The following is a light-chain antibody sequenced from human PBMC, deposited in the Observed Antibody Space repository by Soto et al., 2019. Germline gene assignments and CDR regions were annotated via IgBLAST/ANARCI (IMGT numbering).Light chain of an antibody. Sequence: DIQMTQSPSTLSASVGDRVTITCRASQSISRWLAWHQHKPGKAPKLLIYDASSLESGVPSRFSGSGSGTEFTLTISSLQPDDFATYYCQQYNSYSPTFGQGTKVDIK. CDR2: DAS. V-gene: IGKV1-5*01. CDR3: QQYNSYSPT. J-gene: IGKJ1*01. CDR1: QSISRW.